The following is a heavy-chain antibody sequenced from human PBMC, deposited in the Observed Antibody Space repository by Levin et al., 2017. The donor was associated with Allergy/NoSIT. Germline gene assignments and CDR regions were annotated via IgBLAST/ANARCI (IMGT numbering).Heavy chain of an antibody. CDR2: INHSGST. CDR1: GGSFSGYY. CDR3: ARGCFGVVLGMDV. J-gene: IGHJ6*02. Sequence: SETLSLTCAVYGGSFSGYYWSWIRQPPGKGLEWIGEINHSGSTNYNPSLKSRVTISVDTSKNQFSLKLSSVTAADTAVYYCARGCFGVVLGMDVWGQGTTVTVSS. V-gene: IGHV4-34*01. D-gene: IGHD3-3*01.